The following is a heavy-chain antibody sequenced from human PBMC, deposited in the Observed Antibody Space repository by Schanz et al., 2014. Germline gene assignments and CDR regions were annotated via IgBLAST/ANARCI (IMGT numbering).Heavy chain of an antibody. Sequence: EVQLVESGGGLVQPGGSLRLSCAASGFIFSNSWMSWVRQAPGKGLEWVANIKQDGSEKYYVDSVKGRFTISRDNSKNTLYLQMNSLRAEDTAVYYCAKDVRPVANTVHFSYMDVWGQGTTVTVSS. CDR2: IKQDGSEK. CDR3: AKDVRPVANTVHFSYMDV. CDR1: GFIFSNSW. J-gene: IGHJ6*02. D-gene: IGHD6-19*01. V-gene: IGHV3-7*03.